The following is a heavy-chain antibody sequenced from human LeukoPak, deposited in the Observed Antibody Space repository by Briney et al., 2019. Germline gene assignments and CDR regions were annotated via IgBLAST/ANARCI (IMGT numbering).Heavy chain of an antibody. CDR3: ARADGDGYRANDY. J-gene: IGHJ4*02. V-gene: IGHV3-23*01. D-gene: IGHD5-24*01. Sequence: GGSLRLSCAASGFTFSSYAMSWVRQAPGKGLEWVSAISGSGCSTYYADSVEGRFTISRDNSKNTLYLQMNSLRAEDTAVYYCARADGDGYRANDYWGQGTLVTVSS. CDR2: ISGSGCST. CDR1: GFTFSSYA.